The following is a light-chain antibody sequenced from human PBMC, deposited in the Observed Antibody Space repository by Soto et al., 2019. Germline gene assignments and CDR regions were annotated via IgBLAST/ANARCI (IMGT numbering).Light chain of an antibody. CDR3: SSYTSSNFFIL. CDR2: EVT. CDR1: STDIGGFYY. Sequence: QSALTQPASVSGSPGQSITISCTGTSTDIGGFYYVSWYQQHPGKAPKLIIYEVTNRPSGISHRFSGSRSGNTASLTISGLQADDEADYYCSSYTSSNFFILFGGGTQLTVL. V-gene: IGLV2-14*01. J-gene: IGLJ2*01.